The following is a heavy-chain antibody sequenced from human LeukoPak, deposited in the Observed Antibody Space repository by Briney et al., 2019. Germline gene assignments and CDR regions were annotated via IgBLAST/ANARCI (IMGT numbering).Heavy chain of an antibody. Sequence: GGSLRLSCAASGFTFSSYSMNWVRQAPGKGLEWVSSISSSSSYIYYADSVKGRFTISRDNAKNSLYLQMDSLRAEDTAVYYCARDGPLTAMVDYFDYWGQGTLVTVSS. D-gene: IGHD5-18*01. V-gene: IGHV3-21*01. CDR1: GFTFSSYS. J-gene: IGHJ4*02. CDR3: ARDGPLTAMVDYFDY. CDR2: ISSSSSYI.